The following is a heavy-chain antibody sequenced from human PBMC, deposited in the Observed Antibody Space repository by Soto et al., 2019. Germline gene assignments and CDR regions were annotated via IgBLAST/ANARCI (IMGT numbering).Heavy chain of an antibody. CDR3: AIVSGYLYAFDI. CDR1: GGTFSSYA. CDR2: IIPIFGTA. D-gene: IGHD3-22*01. V-gene: IGHV1-69*13. Sequence: SVKVSFKASGGTFSSYAISWVRQAPGQGLEWMGGIIPIFGTANYAQKFQGRVTITADESTSTAYMELSSLRSEDTAVYYCAIVSGYLYAFDIWGQGTMVTVSS. J-gene: IGHJ3*02.